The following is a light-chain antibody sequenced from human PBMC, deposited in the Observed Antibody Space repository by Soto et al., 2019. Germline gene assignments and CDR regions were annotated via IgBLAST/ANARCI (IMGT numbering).Light chain of an antibody. CDR3: QQYGANSPWT. V-gene: IGKV1-5*03. Sequence: DIQVTQSPSTLSASVGDRVTITCRASQSISNWLAWYQQKPGKAPKVLIYKASSLESGVPSRFSGSGSGTEFTLIISSLHTDDFATYYCQQYGANSPWTFGQGTKVEIK. CDR1: QSISNW. J-gene: IGKJ1*01. CDR2: KAS.